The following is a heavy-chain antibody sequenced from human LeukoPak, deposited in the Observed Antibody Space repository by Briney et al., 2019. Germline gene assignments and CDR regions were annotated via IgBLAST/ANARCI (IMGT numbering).Heavy chain of an antibody. V-gene: IGHV3-53*01. CDR2: IYSGGST. J-gene: IGHJ6*02. CDR3: ARDLCGGDCYSGRGYYYGMDV. CDR1: GFTFTNAW. Sequence: PGGSLRLSCAASGFTFTNAWMSWVRQAPGKGLEWVSVIYSGGSTYYADSVKGRFTLSRDNSKNTMYLQMNNLRAEDTAVYYCARDLCGGDCYSGRGYYYGMDVWGQGTTVTVSS. D-gene: IGHD2-21*02.